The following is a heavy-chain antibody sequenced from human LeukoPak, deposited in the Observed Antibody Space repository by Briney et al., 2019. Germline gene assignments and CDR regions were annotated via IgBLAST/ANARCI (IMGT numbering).Heavy chain of an antibody. J-gene: IGHJ4*02. V-gene: IGHV3-48*04. CDR3: ASIHPYDILTGYRFDY. Sequence: GGSLRLSCAASGFTFSSYSMNWVRQAPGKGLEWVSYISSSSSTIYYADSVKGRFTISRDNAKNSLYLQMNSLRAEETAVYYCASIHPYDILTGYRFDYWGQGTLVTVSS. CDR1: GFTFSSYS. CDR2: ISSSSSTI. D-gene: IGHD3-9*01.